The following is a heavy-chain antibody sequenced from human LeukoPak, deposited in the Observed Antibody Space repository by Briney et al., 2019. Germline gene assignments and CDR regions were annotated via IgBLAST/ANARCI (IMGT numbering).Heavy chain of an antibody. CDR1: GFTFSSYA. CDR2: ISGSGGST. D-gene: IGHD6-13*01. V-gene: IGHV3-23*01. J-gene: IGHJ6*02. Sequence: PGGSLRLSCAASGFTFSSYAMSWVRQAPGKGLEWVSAISGSGGSTYYADSVKGRFTISRDNSKNTLYLQMNSLRAEDTAVYYCAKGESSSWPRGSYYYGMDVWGQGTTVTVSS. CDR3: AKGESSSWPRGSYYYGMDV.